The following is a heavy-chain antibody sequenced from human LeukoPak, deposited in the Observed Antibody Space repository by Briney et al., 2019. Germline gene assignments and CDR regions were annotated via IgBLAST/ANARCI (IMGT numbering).Heavy chain of an antibody. CDR2: IHPNTGAT. CDR3: ARDMGRYSGYDYDY. J-gene: IGHJ4*02. CDR1: GYTFTDYY. V-gene: IGHV1-2*02. Sequence: ASVNVSCKTSGYTFTDYYLHWVRQASGQGLEWVGWIHPNTGATHYAQKFQGRLTMTRDTSISTVYMELTRLRSDDTAVYYCARDMGRYSGYDYDYWGQGTLVTASS. D-gene: IGHD5-12*01.